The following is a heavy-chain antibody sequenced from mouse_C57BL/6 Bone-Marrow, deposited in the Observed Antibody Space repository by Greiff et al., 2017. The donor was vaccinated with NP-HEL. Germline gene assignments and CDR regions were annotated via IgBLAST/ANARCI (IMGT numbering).Heavy chain of an antibody. D-gene: IGHD2-3*01. CDR1: GFTFSDYG. Sequence: EVQLVESGGSLVKPGGSLKLSCAASGFTFSDYGMHWVRQAPEKGLEWVAYISSGSSTIYYADTVKGRFTISRDNAKNTLFLQMTSLRSEDTAMYYCARIDGYSYYYAMDYWGQGTSVTVSS. J-gene: IGHJ4*01. CDR2: ISSGSSTI. CDR3: ARIDGYSYYYAMDY. V-gene: IGHV5-17*01.